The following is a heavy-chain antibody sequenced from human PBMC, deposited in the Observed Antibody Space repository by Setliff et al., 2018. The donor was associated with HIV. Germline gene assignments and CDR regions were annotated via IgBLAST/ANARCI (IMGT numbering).Heavy chain of an antibody. D-gene: IGHD2-8*01. V-gene: IGHV4-34*12. CDR3: ARRGRDGVFIMFATGFDP. CDR2: IFYTGST. J-gene: IGHJ5*02. CDR1: GGSFSSYY. Sequence: TSETLSLTCNVYGGSFSSYYWGWIRQPPGKGLEWIGDIFYTGSTYYNPSLKSRVAISVDTSENQFSLKLNSVTAADTAVYYCARRGRDGVFIMFATGFDPWGQGALVTVSS.